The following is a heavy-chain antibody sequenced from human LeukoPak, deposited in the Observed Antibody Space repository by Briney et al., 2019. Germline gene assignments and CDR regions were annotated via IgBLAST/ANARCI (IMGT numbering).Heavy chain of an antibody. CDR1: GFTFSSYA. J-gene: IGHJ4*02. CDR3: ASFYCSSTSCHNPHFDY. V-gene: IGHV3-30*04. D-gene: IGHD2-2*02. Sequence: GGSLRLSCAASGFTFSSYAMHWVRQAPGKGLEWVAVISYDGSNTYYADSVKGRFTISRDNSKNTLYLQMNSLRAEDTAVYYCASFYCSSTSCHNPHFDYWGQGTLVTVSS. CDR2: ISYDGSNT.